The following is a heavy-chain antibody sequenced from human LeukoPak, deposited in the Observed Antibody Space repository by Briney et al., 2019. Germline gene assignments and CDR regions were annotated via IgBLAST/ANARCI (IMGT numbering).Heavy chain of an antibody. J-gene: IGHJ4*02. Sequence: GGSLRLSCVSPELSFNDLALHWVRQAPGKGLEWVSLISHDGSIEKYADSVKGRFTISRDNSHNTLYLQMDSLRGDDTAIYYCARDSAWRLHGGYLDSWGQGTVVTVSS. CDR1: ELSFNDLA. CDR3: ARDSAWRLHGGYLDS. CDR2: ISHDGSIE. V-gene: IGHV3-30*04. D-gene: IGHD4-11*01.